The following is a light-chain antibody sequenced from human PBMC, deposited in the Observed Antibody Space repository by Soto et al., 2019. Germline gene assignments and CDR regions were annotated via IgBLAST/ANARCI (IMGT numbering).Light chain of an antibody. J-gene: IGKJ1*01. CDR3: QQYGSSGT. CDR2: GVS. V-gene: IGKV3-20*01. CDR1: QSVRSDY. Sequence: IVLTQSPDTLSLSPGQRATLSCRASQSVRSDYFAWYQQKPGQAPRVIIFGVSTRATGVPDRFSGSGSGTDFTLTISRLEPEDFAVYYCQQYGSSGTFGQGTKVDTK.